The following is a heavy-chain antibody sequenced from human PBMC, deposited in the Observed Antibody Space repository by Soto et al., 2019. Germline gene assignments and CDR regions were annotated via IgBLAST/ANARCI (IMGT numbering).Heavy chain of an antibody. Sequence: EEQLLASGGGLVEPGGSLRLSCVASGFKFRSYGMAWVRQAPGKGLEWVSDINESGGPTNYADSVRGRFAISRDNSRNTLDLLRNSLRPEDTAVYYCVKDRATIFGVIWKYGMDVWGQGTTVYVSS. V-gene: IGHV3-23*01. J-gene: IGHJ6*02. CDR3: VKDRATIFGVIWKYGMDV. CDR1: GFKFRSYG. CDR2: INESGGPT. D-gene: IGHD3-3*01.